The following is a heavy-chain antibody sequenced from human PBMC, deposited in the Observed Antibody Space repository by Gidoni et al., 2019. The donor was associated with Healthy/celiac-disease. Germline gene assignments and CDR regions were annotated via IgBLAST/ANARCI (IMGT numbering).Heavy chain of an antibody. V-gene: IGHV1-69-2*01. CDR3: ATDLGCSGGSCYSENWFDP. CDR2: VDPEDGET. J-gene: IGHJ5*02. D-gene: IGHD2-15*01. CDR1: GYTFTDYY. Sequence: EVQLVQSGAEVKKPGATVKISCKVSGYTFTDYYMHWVQQAPGKGLEWMGLVDPEDGETIYAEKFQGRVTITADTSTDTAYMELSSLRSEDTAVYYCATDLGCSGGSCYSENWFDPWGQGTLVTVSS.